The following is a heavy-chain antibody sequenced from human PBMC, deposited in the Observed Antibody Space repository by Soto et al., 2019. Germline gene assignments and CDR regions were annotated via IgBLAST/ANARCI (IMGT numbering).Heavy chain of an antibody. J-gene: IGHJ3*01. D-gene: IGHD2-21*02. Sequence: SVKVSCKASGGTFSSYAISWVRQAPGQGLEWMGGIIPIFGTANYAQKFQGRVTITADESTSTAYMELSSLRSEDTAVYYCARVAPWIVVVTAIPKDAFDFRGQGTMVTVSS. CDR2: IIPIFGTA. V-gene: IGHV1-69*13. CDR3: ARVAPWIVVVTAIPKDAFDF. CDR1: GGTFSSYA.